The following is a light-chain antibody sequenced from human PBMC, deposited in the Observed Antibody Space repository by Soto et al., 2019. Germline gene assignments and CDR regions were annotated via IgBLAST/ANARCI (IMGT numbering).Light chain of an antibody. CDR2: EVS. Sequence: QSALTQPPSASGSPGQSVTISCTGTSSDVGAYNYVSWYQQLPGKAPKLIIYEVSMRPSGVPDRFSGSKSGNTASLTVSGLQAEDEADYYCTSYAGTYSFFYVFGTGTKVTVL. V-gene: IGLV2-8*01. CDR3: TSYAGTYSFFYV. J-gene: IGLJ1*01. CDR1: SSDVGAYNY.